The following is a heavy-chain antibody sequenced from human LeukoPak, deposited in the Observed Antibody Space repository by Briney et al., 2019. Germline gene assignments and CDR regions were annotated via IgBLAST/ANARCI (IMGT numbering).Heavy chain of an antibody. CDR1: GDSISSYY. J-gene: IGHJ4*02. V-gene: IGHV4-59*01. D-gene: IGHD6-19*01. Sequence: SETLSLTCTVSGDSISSYYWSWSRQPPGKGLEWIGYIYYSGSTNYNPSLKSRVTISVDTSKNEFSLKLSSVTAADTAVYYCARGVGGYTSGLSPYYFAYWGQGTLVTVSS. CDR3: ARGVGGYTSGLSPYYFAY. CDR2: IYYSGST.